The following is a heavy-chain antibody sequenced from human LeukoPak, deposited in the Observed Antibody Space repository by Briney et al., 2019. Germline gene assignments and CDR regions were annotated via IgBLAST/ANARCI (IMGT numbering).Heavy chain of an antibody. D-gene: IGHD6-6*01. V-gene: IGHV4-4*07. Sequence: PSETLSLTCTVSGGSISSYYWSWIRQPARKGLEWIGRIYTSGSTNYNPSLKSRVTMSVDTSKNQFSLKLSSVTAADTAVYYCARDWSEYSSSHTFDPWGQGTLVTVSS. CDR2: IYTSGST. CDR3: ARDWSEYSSSHTFDP. CDR1: GGSISSYY. J-gene: IGHJ5*02.